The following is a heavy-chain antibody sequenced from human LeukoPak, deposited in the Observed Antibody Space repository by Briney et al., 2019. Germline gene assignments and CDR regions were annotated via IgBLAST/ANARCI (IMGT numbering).Heavy chain of an antibody. V-gene: IGHV3-23*01. CDR3: AREWDDSSGWFDY. D-gene: IGHD3-22*01. J-gene: IGHJ4*02. Sequence: GRSLRLSCAASGFTFSSYAMSWVRQAPGKGLEWVSGISDSGGGTYYADSVKGRFTISRGNSKNALYLQLNSLRAEDTAVYYCAREWDDSSGWFDYWGQGTLVTVSS. CDR1: GFTFSSYA. CDR2: ISDSGGGT.